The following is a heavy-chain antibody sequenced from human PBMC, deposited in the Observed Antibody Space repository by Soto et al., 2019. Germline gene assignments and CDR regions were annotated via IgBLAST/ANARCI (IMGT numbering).Heavy chain of an antibody. D-gene: IGHD6-6*01. CDR1: GFTFSTYG. Sequence: QVQLVESGGGVVQPGRSLRLSCAASGFTFSTYGMHWVRQAPGKGLEWVAVIWYDGSNKYYADSVKGRFTISRDNSKNSLYLQLNSLRAEDTAVYYCARGSPARPYGMDVWGQGTTVTVSS. CDR3: ARGSPARPYGMDV. V-gene: IGHV3-33*01. CDR2: IWYDGSNK. J-gene: IGHJ6*02.